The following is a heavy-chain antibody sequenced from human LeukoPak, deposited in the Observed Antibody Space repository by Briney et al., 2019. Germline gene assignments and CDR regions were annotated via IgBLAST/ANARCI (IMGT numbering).Heavy chain of an antibody. CDR1: GFTFSSYW. CDR3: ARHLSGITGYTYGRGIDY. V-gene: IGHV3-7*01. D-gene: IGHD5-18*01. Sequence: GGSLRLSCAASGFTFSSYWMSWVRQAPGKGLEWVANIKQDGSEKYYVDSVKGRFTISRGNAKNSLYLQMNSLRAEDTAVYYCARHLSGITGYTYGRGIDYWGQGTLVTVSS. CDR2: IKQDGSEK. J-gene: IGHJ4*02.